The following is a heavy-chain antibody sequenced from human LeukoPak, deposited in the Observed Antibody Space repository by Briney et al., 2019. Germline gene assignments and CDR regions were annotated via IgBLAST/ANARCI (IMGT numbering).Heavy chain of an antibody. V-gene: IGHV4-34*01. CDR3: ARVDSSGYYF. Sequence: SETLSLTCAVYGGSFSGYYWSWIRQPPGKGLEWIGEINHSGSTNYNPSLKSRVTISVDTSKNQFSLKLSSVTAADTAVYYCARVDSSGYYFGGRGTLVTVSS. CDR2: INHSGST. J-gene: IGHJ2*01. D-gene: IGHD3-22*01. CDR1: GGSFSGYY.